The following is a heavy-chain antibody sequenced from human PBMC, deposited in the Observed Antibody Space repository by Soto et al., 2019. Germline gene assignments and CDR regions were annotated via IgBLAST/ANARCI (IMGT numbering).Heavy chain of an antibody. D-gene: IGHD4-17*01. CDR1: GFTFSTYG. CDR3: AKDQNYGDYALDY. Sequence: TGGSLRLSCAASGFTFSTYGMHWVRQAPGKGLDWVAIISYDGRDKYYADSVKGRFTISRDNSKNTLYLQMNSLRAEDTAVYYCAKDQNYGDYALDYWGQGTQVTVSS. J-gene: IGHJ4*02. CDR2: ISYDGRDK. V-gene: IGHV3-30*18.